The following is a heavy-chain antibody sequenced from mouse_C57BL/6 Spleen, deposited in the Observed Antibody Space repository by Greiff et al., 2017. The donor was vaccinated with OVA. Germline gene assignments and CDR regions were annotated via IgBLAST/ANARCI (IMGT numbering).Heavy chain of an antibody. Sequence: QVQLQQSGAELVKPGASVKISCKASGYAFSSYWMNWVKPRPGKGLAGIGQIYPGDGDTNYHGKFKGKATLTADKSSSTAYMQLSSLTSEYAAVYFCATIYYDYYFDYWGQGTTLTVSS. D-gene: IGHD2-4*01. CDR2: IYPGDGDT. CDR3: ATIYYDYYFDY. V-gene: IGHV1-80*01. J-gene: IGHJ2*01. CDR1: GYAFSSYW.